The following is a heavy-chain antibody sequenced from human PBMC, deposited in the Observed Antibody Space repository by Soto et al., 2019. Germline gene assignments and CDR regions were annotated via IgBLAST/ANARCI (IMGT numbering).Heavy chain of an antibody. V-gene: IGHV3-30*18. CDR1: GFTFSSYG. CDR2: ISYAGSNK. CDR3: AKGGRGSYYSYYYGMDV. J-gene: IGHJ6*02. D-gene: IGHD1-26*01. Sequence: QVQLVESGGGVVQPGRSLRLSCAASGFTFSSYGMHWVRQAPGKGLEWVAVISYAGSNKYYADSVKGRFTISRDNSKNTLYLQMNGLRAEDTAVYYCAKGGRGSYYSYYYGMDVWGQGTTVTVSS.